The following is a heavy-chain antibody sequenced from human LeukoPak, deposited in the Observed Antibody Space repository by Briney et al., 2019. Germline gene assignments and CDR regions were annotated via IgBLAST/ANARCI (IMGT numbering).Heavy chain of an antibody. D-gene: IGHD2-21*02. Sequence: PSQTLSLTCAVSGGSISSGGYSWSWIRQPRGKGLEWIGYIYHSGSTYYNPSLKSRVTISVDRSKNQFSLKLSSVTAADTAVYYCARYCGGDPYYGMDVWGQGTTVTVSS. CDR3: ARYCGGDPYYGMDV. CDR2: IYHSGST. J-gene: IGHJ6*02. CDR1: GGSISSGGYS. V-gene: IGHV4-30-2*01.